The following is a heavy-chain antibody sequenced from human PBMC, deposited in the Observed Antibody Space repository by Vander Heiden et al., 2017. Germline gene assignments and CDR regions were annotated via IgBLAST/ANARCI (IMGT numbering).Heavy chain of an antibody. J-gene: IGHJ4*02. D-gene: IGHD3-10*01. V-gene: IGHV4-31*03. Sequence: QVQLQESGPGLVKPSQTLSLTCTVSGGSISSGGYYSSWLRQHPGKGLEGIGYIYDSGSIYYNPSLKSRVTISVDTSKNQFSLKLSSVTAADTAVYYCARGSYGSGSYYKRTTHFDYWGQGTLVTVSS. CDR3: ARGSYGSGSYYKRTTHFDY. CDR2: IYDSGSI. CDR1: GGSISSGGYY.